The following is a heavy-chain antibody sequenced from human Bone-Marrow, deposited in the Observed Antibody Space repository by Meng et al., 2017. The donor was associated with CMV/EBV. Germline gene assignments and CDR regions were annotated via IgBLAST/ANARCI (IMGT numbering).Heavy chain of an antibody. D-gene: IGHD5-24*01. Sequence: GGSLRLSCAASGFTFSSYAMSWVRQAPGKGLDWVSSISGSGGSTYYADSVKGRFTISRDNSKNTLYLQMNSLRAEDTAVYYCAKYGDGYNCDYWGQGTLDTVSS. V-gene: IGHV3-23*01. CDR3: AKYGDGYNCDY. CDR1: GFTFSSYA. J-gene: IGHJ4*02. CDR2: ISGSGGST.